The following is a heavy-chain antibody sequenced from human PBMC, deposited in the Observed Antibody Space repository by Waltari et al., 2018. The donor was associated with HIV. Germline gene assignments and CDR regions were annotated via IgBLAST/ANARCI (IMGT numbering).Heavy chain of an antibody. D-gene: IGHD1-26*01. Sequence: QVQLVQSGAEVKKPGASVKVSCEASGYTFTSYDINWVRQGTGQGLAWMGWMNPNSSNTGYAQQLQVMVTTTMNTAISTASMELSSLRSEATAVYYCARRYRSENNVAGYWGQGTLVTVSS. V-gene: IGHV1-8*01. CDR1: GYTFTSYD. CDR3: ARRYRSENNVAGY. J-gene: IGHJ4*02. CDR2: MNPNSSNT.